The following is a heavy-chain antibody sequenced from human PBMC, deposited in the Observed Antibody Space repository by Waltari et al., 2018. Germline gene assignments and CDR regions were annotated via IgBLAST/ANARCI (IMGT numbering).Heavy chain of an antibody. CDR1: GGSISSYY. Sequence: QVQLQESGPGLVKPSETLSLSCTVSGGSISSYYWSWIRQPPGKGLEWIGYFYYSGSTNYTPALKSRVTISVDTSKNQFSLKLSSVTAADTAVYYFARIMYFDFWSGYYTDYHYAMDVWGQGTTVTVSS. CDR2: FYYSGST. CDR3: ARIMYFDFWSGYYTDYHYAMDV. J-gene: IGHJ6*02. D-gene: IGHD3-3*01. V-gene: IGHV4-59*08.